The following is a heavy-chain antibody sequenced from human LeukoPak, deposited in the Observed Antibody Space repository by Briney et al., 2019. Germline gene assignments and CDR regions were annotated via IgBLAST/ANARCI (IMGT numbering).Heavy chain of an antibody. D-gene: IGHD6-13*01. V-gene: IGHV4-59*01. J-gene: IGHJ3*02. CDR3: ASDAAAAGTGAFDI. CDR2: IYYSGST. CDR1: GGSISSYY. Sequence: PSETLSLTCTASGGSISSYYWSWIRQPPGKGLEWIGYIYYSGSTNYNPSLKSRVTIPVDTSKNQFSLKLSSVAAADTAVYYCASDAAAAGTGAFDIWGQGTMVTVSS.